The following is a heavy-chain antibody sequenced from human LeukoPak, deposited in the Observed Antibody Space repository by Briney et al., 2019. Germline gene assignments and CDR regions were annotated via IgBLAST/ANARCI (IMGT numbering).Heavy chain of an antibody. Sequence: GGSLRLSCAASGFTFSNAWMSWVRQAPGKGLEWVGRIKSKTDGGTTDYAAPVKGRFTISRDDSKNTLYLQMNSLKTEDTAVYYCTTVFIDTAMAKPMDYFDLWGRGTLVTVSS. CDR1: GFTFSNAW. V-gene: IGHV3-15*01. CDR3: TTVFIDTAMAKPMDYFDL. J-gene: IGHJ2*01. CDR2: IKSKTDGGTT. D-gene: IGHD5-18*01.